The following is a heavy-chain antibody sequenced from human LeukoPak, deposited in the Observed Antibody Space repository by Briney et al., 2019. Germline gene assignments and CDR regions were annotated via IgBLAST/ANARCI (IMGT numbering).Heavy chain of an antibody. V-gene: IGHV4-59*01. Sequence: SETLSLTCTVSNGSISSYYWSWIRQPPGKGLEWIGYIYYSGSANYNPSLKSRVTISVDTSKSQLSLKLSSVTAADTAVYYCAKDGPYFDCWGQGTLVTVSS. J-gene: IGHJ4*02. CDR3: AKDGPYFDC. CDR1: NGSISSYY. CDR2: IYYSGSA.